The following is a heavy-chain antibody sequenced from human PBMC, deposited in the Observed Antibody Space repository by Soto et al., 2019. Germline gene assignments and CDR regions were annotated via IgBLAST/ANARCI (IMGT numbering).Heavy chain of an antibody. CDR1: GGAANGYY. CDR2: ISHTGGT. D-gene: IGHD3-3*01. Sequence: PETLSLTCPYYGGAANGYYWTRIRQPTGNGLDWIGEISHTGGTHYNPYLKSRVTMSVDRSNNQFSRRLSXASAADTAVYCCPTRITVFGLMIPQFEPWGQGTPVTVCS. J-gene: IGHJ5*02. CDR3: PTRITVFGLMIPQFEP. V-gene: IGHV4-34*01.